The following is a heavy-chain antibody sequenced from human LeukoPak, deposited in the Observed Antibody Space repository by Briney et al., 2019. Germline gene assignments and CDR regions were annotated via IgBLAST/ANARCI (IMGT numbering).Heavy chain of an antibody. J-gene: IGHJ6*03. V-gene: IGHV3-11*04. Sequence: GGSLRLSCAASGFAFTDFYMSWIRQAPGKGLEWISYISSSVGSIYYADSVKGRFTISRDNAKNSLYLQMNSLRAEDTAVYYCARGYSSSWHHYYYYMDVWGKGTTVTVSS. D-gene: IGHD6-13*01. CDR1: GFAFTDFY. CDR2: ISSSVGSI. CDR3: ARGYSSSWHHYYYYMDV.